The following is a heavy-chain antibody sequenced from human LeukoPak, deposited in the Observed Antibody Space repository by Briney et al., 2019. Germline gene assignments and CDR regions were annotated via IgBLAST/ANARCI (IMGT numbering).Heavy chain of an antibody. J-gene: IGHJ3*02. Sequence: GGSLRLSCAASGFTFSSYSMNWVRQAPGKGLEWVSYISSSSSTIYYADSVKGRFTISRDNAKNSLYLQMNSLRAEDTAVYYCTRDLIPYYDFWSGCDIWGQGTMVTVSS. CDR3: TRDLIPYYDFWSGCDI. CDR1: GFTFSSYS. D-gene: IGHD3-3*01. CDR2: ISSSSSTI. V-gene: IGHV3-48*01.